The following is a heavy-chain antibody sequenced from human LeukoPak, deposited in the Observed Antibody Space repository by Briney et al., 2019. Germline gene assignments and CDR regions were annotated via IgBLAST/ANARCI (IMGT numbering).Heavy chain of an antibody. D-gene: IGHD4-17*01. J-gene: IGHJ5*02. V-gene: IGHV3-48*03. CDR1: GFTFSSYE. Sequence: GGSLRLSCAASGFTFSSYEFNWVRQAPGKGLEWVSYISSSGTMIYYADSVKGRFTISRDNSKNTLYLQVDSLRADDTAVYYCARTETAYGRFDPWGQGTLVTVSS. CDR2: ISSSGTMI. CDR3: ARTETAYGRFDP.